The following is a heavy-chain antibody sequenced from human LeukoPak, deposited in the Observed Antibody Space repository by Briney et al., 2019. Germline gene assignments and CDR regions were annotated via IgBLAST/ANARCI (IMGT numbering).Heavy chain of an antibody. J-gene: IGHJ4*02. V-gene: IGHV3-7*03. Sequence: GGSLRLSCAASGFTFNDYWMSWVRQAPGKGLEWVANIKHDGSGEYYVDSVKGRFTVSRDNAENSLYLQMNSLRAEDTAMYYCARQGSEIDYWGQGTLVTVSS. CDR1: GFTFNDYW. CDR2: IKHDGSGE. CDR3: ARQGSEIDY.